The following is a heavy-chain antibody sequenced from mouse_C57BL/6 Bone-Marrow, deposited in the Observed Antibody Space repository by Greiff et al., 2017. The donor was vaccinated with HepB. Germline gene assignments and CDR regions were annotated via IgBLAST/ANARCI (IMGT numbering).Heavy chain of an antibody. D-gene: IGHD1-1*01. CDR2: ISDGGSYT. Sequence: EVNVVESGGGLVKPGGSLKLSFAASGFTFSSYAMSWVRQTPEKRLEWVATISDGGSYTYYPDNVKGRFTISRDNAKNNLYLQMSTLKSEDTAMYYCARAPITTVNAMDYWGQGTSVTVSS. J-gene: IGHJ4*01. CDR1: GFTFSSYA. CDR3: ARAPITTVNAMDY. V-gene: IGHV5-4*03.